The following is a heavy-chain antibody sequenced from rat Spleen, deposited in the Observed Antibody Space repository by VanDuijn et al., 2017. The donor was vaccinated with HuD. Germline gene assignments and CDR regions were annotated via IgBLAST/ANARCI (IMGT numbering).Heavy chain of an antibody. CDR1: GFTFSDYN. CDR2: IIYDGSKT. D-gene: IGHD1-12*02. Sequence: EVQLVESGGDLVQPGRSLKLSCAASGFTFSDYNMAWVRQAPTKGLEWVATIIYDGSKTYYRDSVKGRFTISRDNAKSTLYLQMDSLRSEDSATYYCATDGYYDGTYYAVYVMDAWGQGASVTVSS. V-gene: IGHV5S10*01. CDR3: ATDGYYDGTYYAVYVMDA. J-gene: IGHJ4*01.